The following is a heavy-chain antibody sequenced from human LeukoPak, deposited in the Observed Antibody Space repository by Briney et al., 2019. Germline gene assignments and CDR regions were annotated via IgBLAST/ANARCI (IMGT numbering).Heavy chain of an antibody. J-gene: IGHJ4*02. CDR2: TYTSGST. CDR3: ARDRGDSSGWYWGCYFDY. V-gene: IGHV4-4*07. CDR1: GGSISSYY. Sequence: SETLSLTCTVSGGSISSYYWSWIRQPAGKGLEWIGRTYTSGSTNYNPSLKSRVTMSVDTSKNQFSLKLNSVTAADTAVYYCARDRGDSSGWYWGCYFDYWGQGTLVTVSS. D-gene: IGHD6-19*01.